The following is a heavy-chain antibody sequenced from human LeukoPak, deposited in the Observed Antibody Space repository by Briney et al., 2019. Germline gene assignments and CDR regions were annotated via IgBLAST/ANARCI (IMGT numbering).Heavy chain of an antibody. CDR2: IVVGSGNT. CDR3: AILVGATGQADY. J-gene: IGHJ4*02. CDR1: GFTFTSSA. Sequence: GTSVKVSCKASGFTFTSSAVQWVRQARGQRLEWIGWIVVGSGNTNYAQKFQERVTITRDMSTSTAYMELSSLRSEDTAVYYCAILVGATGQADYWGQGTLVTVSS. V-gene: IGHV1-58*01. D-gene: IGHD1-26*01.